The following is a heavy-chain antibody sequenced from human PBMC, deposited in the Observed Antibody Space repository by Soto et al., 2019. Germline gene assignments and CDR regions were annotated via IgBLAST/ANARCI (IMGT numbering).Heavy chain of an antibody. CDR1: GFTFSTSW. CDR2: LNGDGSST. CDR3: ASPRIGGFFDY. D-gene: IGHD3-10*01. Sequence: EVQLVESGGGLVEPGGSLRLSCAASGFTFSTSWMHWVRQAPGKGLVWVSRLNGDGSSTNCADSVKGRFTISRDNAKNTVYLEMNSLRAEDTAVYYCASPRIGGFFDYGGQGTLVIVS. V-gene: IGHV3-74*01. J-gene: IGHJ4*02.